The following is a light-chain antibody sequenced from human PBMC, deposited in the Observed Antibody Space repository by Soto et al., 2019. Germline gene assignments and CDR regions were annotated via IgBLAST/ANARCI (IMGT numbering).Light chain of an antibody. V-gene: IGKV3-15*01. CDR1: QSVSSN. J-gene: IGKJ1*01. CDR3: QQYNNWPWT. Sequence: EIVMTQSPATLSVSPGERATLSCRASQSVSSNLAWYQQKPGQAPRLLIYGASTRATGIPARFSGSGSGTEFTHTISSLQSEDFAVYYCQQYNNWPWTFGLGTKVEIK. CDR2: GAS.